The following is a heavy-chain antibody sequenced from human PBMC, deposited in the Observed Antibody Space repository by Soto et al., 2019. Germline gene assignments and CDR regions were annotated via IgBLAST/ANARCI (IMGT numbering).Heavy chain of an antibody. V-gene: IGHV3-30-3*01. CDR3: ARVSSSGYREMDYFDY. CDR2: ISYDGSNK. J-gene: IGHJ4*02. CDR1: GFTFSSYA. Sequence: GGSLRLSCAASGFTFSSYAMHWVRQAPGKGLEWVAVISYDGSNKYYADSVKGRFTISRDNSKNTLYLQMNSLRAEDTAVYYCARVSSSGYREMDYFDYWGQGTLVTVSS. D-gene: IGHD3-22*01.